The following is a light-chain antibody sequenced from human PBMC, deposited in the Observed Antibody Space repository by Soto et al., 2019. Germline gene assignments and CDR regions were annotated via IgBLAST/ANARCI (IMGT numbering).Light chain of an antibody. CDR3: KQSYSTPIT. CDR2: KAY. V-gene: IGKV1-5*03. J-gene: IGKJ5*01. CDR1: QTISSW. Sequence: DIQMTQSPSTLSGSVGDRVTITCRASQTISSWLAWYQQKPGKAPKLLIYKAYTLKSGVQSRFSGSGSGTDFTLTIRSLQPEDFATYYCKQSYSTPITFGQGTRLEIK.